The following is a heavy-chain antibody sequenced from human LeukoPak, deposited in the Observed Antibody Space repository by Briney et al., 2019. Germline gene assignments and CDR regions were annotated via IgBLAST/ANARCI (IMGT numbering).Heavy chain of an antibody. D-gene: IGHD5-24*01. J-gene: IGHJ3*02. Sequence: SETLSLTCTVSGGSISSYYWSWIRQPAGKGLEWIGRIYTSGSTNYNPSLKSRVTMSVDTSKNQFSLKLSSVTAADTAVYYCARPRRDGYNYDAFDIWGQGTMVTVSS. V-gene: IGHV4-4*07. CDR3: ARPRRDGYNYDAFDI. CDR1: GGSISSYY. CDR2: IYTSGST.